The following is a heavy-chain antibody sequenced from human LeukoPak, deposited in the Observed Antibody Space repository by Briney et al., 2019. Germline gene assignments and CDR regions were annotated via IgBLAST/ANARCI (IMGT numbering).Heavy chain of an antibody. D-gene: IGHD3-10*01. CDR2: ISWDGGST. Sequence: PGGSLRLSCAASGFTFDDYTMSWVRQAPGKGLEWVSLISWDGGSTHYADSVKGRFTVSRDNSKNSLDLQMNSLRIEDTALYYCAKDSGGDYYGSGSYFDYWGQGTLVTVSS. J-gene: IGHJ4*02. CDR1: GFTFDDYT. V-gene: IGHV3-43*01. CDR3: AKDSGGDYYGSGSYFDY.